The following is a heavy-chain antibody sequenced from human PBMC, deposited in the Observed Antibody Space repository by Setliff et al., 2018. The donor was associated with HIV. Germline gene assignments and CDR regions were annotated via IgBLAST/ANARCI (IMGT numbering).Heavy chain of an antibody. CDR1: GYTFTGYY. CDR2: IIPNSGGT. J-gene: IGHJ3*02. CDR3: ARDRLEKLVPGDAFDI. Sequence: ASVKVSCKASGYTFTGYYVHWVRQAPGQGLEWMGRIIPNSGGTNYAQKFQGRVTMTRDTSISTAYMELTRLRSDDTAVYYCARDRLEKLVPGDAFDIWGQGTMVSV. D-gene: IGHD6-13*01. V-gene: IGHV1-2*06.